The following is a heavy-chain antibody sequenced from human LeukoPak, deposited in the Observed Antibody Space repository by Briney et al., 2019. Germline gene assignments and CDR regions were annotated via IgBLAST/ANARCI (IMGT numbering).Heavy chain of an antibody. CDR1: GFTFSNYW. CDR3: ARMKNWGLWDY. CDR2: IKEEVSEK. J-gene: IGHJ4*02. D-gene: IGHD7-27*01. V-gene: IGHV3-7*01. Sequence: GGSLRLSCAASGFTFSNYWMSWVRQVPGRGVEWVANIKEEVSEKYYADSVKGRFTVSRDNAKNSLYLQMNSLRVEDTALYYCARMKNWGLWDYWGQGTLVTVSS.